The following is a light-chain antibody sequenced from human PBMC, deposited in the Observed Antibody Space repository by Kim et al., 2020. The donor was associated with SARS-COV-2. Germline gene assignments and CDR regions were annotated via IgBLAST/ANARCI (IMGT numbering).Light chain of an antibody. Sequence: GQGVTISCSGSRSTVRINTVNWFQQCPVTAPKLLIYSNDQRPSGVPDRFSGSKSGTSASLAISGLQSADEADYYCAVWDDRLNVWLFGGGTQLTVL. V-gene: IGLV1-44*01. CDR2: SND. J-gene: IGLJ3*02. CDR1: RSTVRINT. CDR3: AVWDDRLNVWL.